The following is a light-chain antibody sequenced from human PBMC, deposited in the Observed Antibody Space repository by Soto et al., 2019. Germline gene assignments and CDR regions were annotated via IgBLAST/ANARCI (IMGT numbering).Light chain of an antibody. CDR2: KAS. Sequence: DIQMTQSPSTLSASVGDRVTITCRASQSISSWLAWYQQKPGKAPKLLIYKASSLGSGVPSRFSGSGSVTEFTLTISSLQPDDFATYYCQQYNSSPWTFGQGTKVEIK. J-gene: IGKJ1*01. CDR1: QSISSW. V-gene: IGKV1-5*03. CDR3: QQYNSSPWT.